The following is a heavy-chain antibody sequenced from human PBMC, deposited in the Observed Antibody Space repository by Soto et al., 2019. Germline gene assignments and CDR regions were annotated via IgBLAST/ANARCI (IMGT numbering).Heavy chain of an antibody. Sequence: EVQLLESGGDLVQPGGSLRLSCVASGFTFNNFAMNWVRQAPGKGLEWVSGISGSGGSTYYADPVKGRFTASRDNSKNSLYLQMNSLGAEDTALYYCAKDLQYVDYVPLHFYGMDVWGQGTTVTVSS. D-gene: IGHD4-17*01. CDR2: ISGSGGST. CDR1: GFTFNNFA. J-gene: IGHJ6*02. V-gene: IGHV3-23*01. CDR3: AKDLQYVDYVPLHFYGMDV.